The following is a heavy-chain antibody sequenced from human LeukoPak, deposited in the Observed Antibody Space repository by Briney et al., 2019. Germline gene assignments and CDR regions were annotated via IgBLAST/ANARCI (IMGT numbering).Heavy chain of an antibody. Sequence: SETLSLTCTVSGGSIRTYYWSWIRQPPGKGLEWIGYIYYSGSTNCNPSLKSRVTISVDTSKNQFSLKLSSVTAADTAVYYCATIAAAGTKWGQGTLVTVSS. CDR2: IYYSGST. D-gene: IGHD6-13*01. V-gene: IGHV4-59*08. CDR3: ATIAAAGTK. CDR1: GGSIRTYY. J-gene: IGHJ4*02.